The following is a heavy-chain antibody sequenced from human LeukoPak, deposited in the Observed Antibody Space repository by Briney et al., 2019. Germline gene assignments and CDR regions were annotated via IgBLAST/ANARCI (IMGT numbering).Heavy chain of an antibody. D-gene: IGHD3-10*01. CDR3: ARGRFGPLITMVRGVFDY. CDR1: GYTFTSYA. Sequence: ASVKVSCKASGYTFTSYAMHWVRQAPGQRLEWMGWINAGNGNTKYSQKFQGRVTITRDTSASTAYMELSSLRSEDTAVYYCARGRFGPLITMVRGVFDYWGRGTLVTVSS. CDR2: INAGNGNT. V-gene: IGHV1-3*01. J-gene: IGHJ4*02.